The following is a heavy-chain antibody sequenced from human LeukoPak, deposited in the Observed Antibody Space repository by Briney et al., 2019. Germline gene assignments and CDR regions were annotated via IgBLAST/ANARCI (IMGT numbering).Heavy chain of an antibody. CDR1: GGSISSSSYY. CDR2: IYYSGST. J-gene: IGHJ3*02. Sequence: SETLSLTCTVSGGSISSSSYYWGWLPQPPGKGLEWIGSIYYSGSTYYSPSLKGRVTISVDTSKNQFSLKLNSVTAADTAVYYCARHRIPAADDAFDIWGQGTMVTVSS. V-gene: IGHV4-39*01. CDR3: ARHRIPAADDAFDI. D-gene: IGHD6-13*01.